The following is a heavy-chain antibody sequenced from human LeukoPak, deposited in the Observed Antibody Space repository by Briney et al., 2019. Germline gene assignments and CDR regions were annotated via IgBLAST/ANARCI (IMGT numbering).Heavy chain of an antibody. Sequence: GGSLRLSCAASGFTFKSYWMHWVRQAPGKGLVSVSRINTDGSSTIYADSVKGRFTISRDNAKNTLYLQMNTLRAEDTAVYYCAKPFGSGFYYFDYWGQGTLVTVSS. J-gene: IGHJ4*02. V-gene: IGHV3-74*01. CDR1: GFTFKSYW. CDR2: INTDGSST. CDR3: AKPFGSGFYYFDY. D-gene: IGHD6-19*01.